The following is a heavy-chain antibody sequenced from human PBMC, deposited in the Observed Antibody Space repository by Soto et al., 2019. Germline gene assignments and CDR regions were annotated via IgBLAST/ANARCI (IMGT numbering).Heavy chain of an antibody. D-gene: IGHD2-15*01. CDR2: INHSGST. CDR1: GGSFSGYY. J-gene: IGHJ3*02. CDR3: ARGGVVVVVAATSAGAFDI. V-gene: IGHV4-34*01. Sequence: QVQLQQWGAGLLKPSETLSLTCAVYGGSFSGYYWSWIRQPPGKGLEWIGEINHSGSTNYNPSLKSRLTISVDTSKNQFSLKLSSVTAADTAVYYCARGGVVVVVAATSAGAFDIWGQGTMVTVSS.